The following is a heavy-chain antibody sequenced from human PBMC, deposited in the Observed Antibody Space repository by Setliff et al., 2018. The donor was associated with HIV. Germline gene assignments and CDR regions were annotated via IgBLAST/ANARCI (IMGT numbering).Heavy chain of an antibody. CDR2: INPNSGGT. CDR1: GYTFTGYY. Sequence: ASVKVSCKASGYTFTGYYMHWGQQAPGQGLEWMGWINPNSGGTTYAQKFQSRVTMTRDTSTRTAYMEVSSLRSDDTAVYNCARDHCSSSGCYEYSYYGMDVWGQGTTVTVSS. J-gene: IGHJ6*02. CDR3: ARDHCSSSGCYEYSYYGMDV. D-gene: IGHD2-2*01. V-gene: IGHV1-2*02.